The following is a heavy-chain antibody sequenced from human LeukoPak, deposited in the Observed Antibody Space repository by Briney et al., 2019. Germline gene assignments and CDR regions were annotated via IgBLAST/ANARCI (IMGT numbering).Heavy chain of an antibody. J-gene: IGHJ6*03. CDR1: GGSISSSSYY. CDR3: ARHPGRHSSSWSPRPPGLTFYYYYMDV. D-gene: IGHD6-13*01. CDR2: IYYSGST. Sequence: SETLSLTCTVSGGSISSSSYYWGWIRQPPGKGLEWIGSIYYSGSTYYNPSLKSRVTISVDTSKNQFSLKLSSVTAADTAVYYCARHPGRHSSSWSPRPPGLTFYYYYMDVWGKGTTVTVSS. V-gene: IGHV4-39*01.